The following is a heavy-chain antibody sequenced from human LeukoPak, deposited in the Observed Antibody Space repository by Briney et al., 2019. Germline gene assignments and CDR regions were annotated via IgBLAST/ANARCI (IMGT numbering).Heavy chain of an antibody. CDR3: ARDPWFGSGWYFDY. CDR1: GFTVSSNY. V-gene: IGHV3-66*01. J-gene: IGHJ4*02. Sequence: GGSLRLSCAASGFTVSSNYMSWVRQAPGKGLQWVSVIYTGGSTYYADSVKDRFTISRDNSKNTLYLQMNSLRAEDTAVYYCARDPWFGSGWYFDYWGLGTQVTVSS. CDR2: IYTGGST. D-gene: IGHD6-19*01.